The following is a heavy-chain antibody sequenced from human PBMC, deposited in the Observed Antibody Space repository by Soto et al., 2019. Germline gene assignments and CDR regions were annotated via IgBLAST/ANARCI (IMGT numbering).Heavy chain of an antibody. Sequence: SETLSLTCAVYGGSFSGYYWSWIRQPPGKGLEWIGEINHSGSTNYNPSLKSRVTISVDTSKNQFSLKLSSVTAADTAVYYCARMHHLFGYYYYGMDVWGQGTTGTASS. V-gene: IGHV4-34*01. J-gene: IGHJ6*02. CDR2: INHSGST. CDR3: ARMHHLFGYYYYGMDV. D-gene: IGHD3-16*01. CDR1: GGSFSGYY.